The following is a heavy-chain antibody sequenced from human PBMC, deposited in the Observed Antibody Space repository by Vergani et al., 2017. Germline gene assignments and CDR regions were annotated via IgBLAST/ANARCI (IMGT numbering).Heavy chain of an antibody. J-gene: IGHJ5*02. CDR2: ISSSSSYI. Sequence: EVQLVESGGDLVKPGGSLRLSCAASGFTFSSYSMNWVRQAPGKGLEWVSSISSSSSYIYYADSVKGRFTIARDNAKNSLYLQMNSLRAEDTAVYYCAGGNYDILTGYSKYNWFDPWGQGTLVTVSS. V-gene: IGHV3-21*01. D-gene: IGHD3-9*01. CDR1: GFTFSSYS. CDR3: AGGNYDILTGYSKYNWFDP.